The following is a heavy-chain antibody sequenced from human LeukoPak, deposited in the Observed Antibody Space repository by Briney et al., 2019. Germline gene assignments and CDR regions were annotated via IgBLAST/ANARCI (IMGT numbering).Heavy chain of an antibody. J-gene: IGHJ4*02. D-gene: IGHD1-26*01. Sequence: RGESLQISCQGSGSTFTNYWIGWVRQLPGKGLEWMGIIYPGDSDTRYSPSFQGHVTMSADKSISTAYLQWSSLKASDTAMYYCARRGSGSYLKYFDYWGQGTLVTVSS. CDR1: GSTFTNYW. V-gene: IGHV5-51*01. CDR2: IYPGDSDT. CDR3: ARRGSGSYLKYFDY.